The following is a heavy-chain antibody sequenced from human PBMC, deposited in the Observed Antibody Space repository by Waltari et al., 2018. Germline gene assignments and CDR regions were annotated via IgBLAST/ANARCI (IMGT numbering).Heavy chain of an antibody. D-gene: IGHD3-10*01. Sequence: QLQLQESGPGLVKPSETLSLTCPVSGGSISSSSYYWGWIRQPPGKGLEWIGSIYYSGSTYYNPSLKSRVTIAVDTSKNQFSLKLSSVTAADTAVYYCATLNRLWFREWSFDYWGQGTLVTVSS. J-gene: IGHJ4*02. CDR1: GGSISSSSYY. CDR3: ATLNRLWFREWSFDY. CDR2: IYYSGST. V-gene: IGHV4-39*07.